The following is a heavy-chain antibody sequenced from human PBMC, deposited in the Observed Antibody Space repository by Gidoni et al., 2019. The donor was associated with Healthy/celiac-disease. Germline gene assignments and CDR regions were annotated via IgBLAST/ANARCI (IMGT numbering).Heavy chain of an antibody. J-gene: IGHJ5*02. Sequence: EVQLVESGGGLVKPGGSLRLSCAASGFPFRAYTMNWDRQAPGKGLEGVSSISYSSSYIYYADSVRGRFTISRDNAKNSLYLQMNSLRAEDMAVYYCARDRYSSGWFDPWGQGTLVTVSS. V-gene: IGHV3-21*01. CDR2: ISYSSSYI. CDR1: GFPFRAYT. D-gene: IGHD6-19*01. CDR3: ARDRYSSGWFDP.